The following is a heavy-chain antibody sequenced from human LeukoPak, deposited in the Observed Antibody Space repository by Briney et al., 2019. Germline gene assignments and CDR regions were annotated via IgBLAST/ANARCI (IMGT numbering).Heavy chain of an antibody. V-gene: IGHV1-2*06. CDR1: GYSFTGYY. CDR3: VRGYSYGFYFYY. Sequence: ASVKVSCKTSGYSFTGYYIHWVRQAPGQGLEWVGRINPNSGGPNYGQNFQGTVTMTRDTSISTAYLELSNLRSDDTAAYYCVRGYSYGFYFYYWGQGSLVTVSS. D-gene: IGHD5-18*01. J-gene: IGHJ4*02. CDR2: INPNSGGP.